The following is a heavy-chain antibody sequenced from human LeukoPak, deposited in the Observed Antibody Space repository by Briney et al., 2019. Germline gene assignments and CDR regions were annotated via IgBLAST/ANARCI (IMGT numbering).Heavy chain of an antibody. Sequence: ASVKVSCKVSGYTLTELSMHWVRQAPGKGLEWMGGFEPEDGETIYAQKFQGRVTMTEDTSTDTAYMELSSLRSEDTAVYYCATDSGNWNGASTQPYYYYYYYMDVWGKGTTVTVSS. V-gene: IGHV1-24*01. D-gene: IGHD1-1*01. CDR3: ATDSGNWNGASTQPYYYYYYYMDV. CDR1: GYTLTELS. J-gene: IGHJ6*03. CDR2: FEPEDGET.